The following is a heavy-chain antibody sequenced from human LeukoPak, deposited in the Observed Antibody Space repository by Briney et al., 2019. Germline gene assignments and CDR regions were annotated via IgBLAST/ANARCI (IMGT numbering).Heavy chain of an antibody. CDR1: GYTFTSYD. D-gene: IGHD6-13*01. CDR3: ARGQDSSSWYGLNWFDP. V-gene: IGHV1-8*01. Sequence: ASVKVSCKASGYTFTSYDINWVRQATGQGLEWMGWMNPSSGNTGYAQKFQGRVTITRDTSISTAYMELSSLRSEDTAVYYCARGQDSSSWYGLNWFDPWGQGTLVTVSS. J-gene: IGHJ5*02. CDR2: MNPSSGNT.